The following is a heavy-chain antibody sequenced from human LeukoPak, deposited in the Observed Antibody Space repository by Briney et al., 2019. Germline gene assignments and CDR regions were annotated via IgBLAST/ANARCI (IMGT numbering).Heavy chain of an antibody. D-gene: IGHD2-8*02. J-gene: IGHJ6*02. CDR2: IGSSGSPT. CDR1: GFAFSSYN. V-gene: IGHV3-48*02. Sequence: PGGSLRLSCAASGFAFSSYNMNWVRQAPGKGLEWISYIGSSGSPTHYADSVGGRFTISRDNAKNSLYLQMNSLRDEDTAVYFCVRDSRYCPDVWGQGTTVTVSS. CDR3: VRDSRYCPDV.